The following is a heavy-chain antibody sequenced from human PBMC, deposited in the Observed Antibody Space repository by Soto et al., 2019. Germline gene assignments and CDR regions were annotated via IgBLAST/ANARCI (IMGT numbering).Heavy chain of an antibody. Sequence: GALRLSCAASGFTFTNAWMTWVRQGPGKGLEWVGRIKSKSDGGTIDYAAPVKGRFTISRDDSKNTLYLQMNSLKTEDTAVYYCTTGPNLRPLAAFDIWGQGTVVTVSS. V-gene: IGHV3-15*01. CDR2: IKSKSDGGTI. CDR3: TTGPNLRPLAAFDI. J-gene: IGHJ3*02. CDR1: GFTFTNAW.